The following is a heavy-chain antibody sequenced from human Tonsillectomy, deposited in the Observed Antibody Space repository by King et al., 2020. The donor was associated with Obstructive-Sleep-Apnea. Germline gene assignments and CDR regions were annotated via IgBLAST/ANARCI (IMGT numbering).Heavy chain of an antibody. CDR2: IYYIGST. J-gene: IGHJ6*02. V-gene: IGHV4-31*03. Sequence: MQLQESGPGLLKPSQTLSLTCTFSGGSISSGGYYWSWIRQHPGKSLEWCGCIYYIGSTYYNPSFKSRVTISVDTPKNQFSLKLSFVTAADTAVYYCARVRIGSSGGMDVWGQGTTVTVSS. D-gene: IGHD6-25*01. CDR1: GGSISSGGYY. CDR3: ARVRIGSSGGMDV.